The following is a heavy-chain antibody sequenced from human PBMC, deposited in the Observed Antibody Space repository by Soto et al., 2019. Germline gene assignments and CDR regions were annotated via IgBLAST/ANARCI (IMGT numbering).Heavy chain of an antibody. J-gene: IGHJ6*02. Sequence: ASVKVSCKASGYTFTSYDINWVRQATGQGLEWMGWMNPNSGNTGYAQKFQGRVTMTRNTSISTAYMELSSLRSEDTAVYYCARAMYSSGWFPVYYYYGMDVWGQGTTVTVSS. D-gene: IGHD6-19*01. CDR2: MNPNSGNT. V-gene: IGHV1-8*01. CDR1: GYTFTSYD. CDR3: ARAMYSSGWFPVYYYYGMDV.